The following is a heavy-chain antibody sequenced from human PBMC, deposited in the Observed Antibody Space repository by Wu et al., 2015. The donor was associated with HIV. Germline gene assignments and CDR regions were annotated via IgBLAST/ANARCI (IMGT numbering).Heavy chain of an antibody. CDR2: IIPIFGTA. V-gene: IGHV1-69*13. Sequence: QVQLVQSGAEVKKPGSSVKVSCKASGGTFSSYAISWVRQAPGQGLEWMGRIIPIFGTANYAQKFQGRVTITADESTSTAYMELSSLRSEDTAVYYCARAEVTGGYSYGYPYYYYGMDVWGQGTTVTVSS. D-gene: IGHD5-18*01. CDR1: GGTFSSYA. J-gene: IGHJ6*02. CDR3: ARAEVTGGYSYGYPYYYYGMDV.